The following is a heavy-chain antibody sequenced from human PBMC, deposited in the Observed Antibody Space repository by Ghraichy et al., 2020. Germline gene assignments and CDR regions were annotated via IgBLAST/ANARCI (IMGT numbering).Heavy chain of an antibody. CDR3: ARVPVVRGVIIRHCDY. V-gene: IGHV4-30-4*01. D-gene: IGHD3-10*01. J-gene: IGHJ4*02. Sequence: LNISCTVSGGSIISGDHYWTWIRQPPGKGLEWIGYIYYSGNTYYSTSLKSRVTISVDTSQNQFSLKVRSVTAADTAVYYCARVPVVRGVIIRHCDYWGQGTLVTVAS. CDR2: IYYSGNT. CDR1: GGSIISGDHY.